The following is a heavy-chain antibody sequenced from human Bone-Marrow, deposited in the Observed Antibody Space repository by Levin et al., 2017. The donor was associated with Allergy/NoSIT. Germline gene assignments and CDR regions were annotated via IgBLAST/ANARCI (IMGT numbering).Heavy chain of an antibody. CDR1: GFTFSGFG. Sequence: RGESLKISCAASGFTFSGFGMHWVRQAPGKGLEWVAVIWYDGGNKYYADSVKGRFTISRDNSKNTLYLQMNSLRAEDTAVYYCARGRGADYGGNSGHFDYWGQGTPVTVSS. J-gene: IGHJ4*02. CDR3: ARGRGADYGGNSGHFDY. D-gene: IGHD4-23*01. CDR2: IWYDGGNK. V-gene: IGHV3-33*01.